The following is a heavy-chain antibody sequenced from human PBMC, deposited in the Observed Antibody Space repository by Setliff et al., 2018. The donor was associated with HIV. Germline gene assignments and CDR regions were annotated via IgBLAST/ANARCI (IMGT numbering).Heavy chain of an antibody. Sequence: PGGSLRLSCAASGFTFDDYTMHWVRQAPGKGLEWVSIISWDGGNTYYADSVKGRFTISRDNSKNSLHLQMNSLRTEDTALYYCVKNIGGYSSSSVFDYWGQGTLVTVSS. CDR1: GFTFDDYT. V-gene: IGHV3-43*01. J-gene: IGHJ4*02. CDR2: ISWDGGNT. CDR3: VKNIGGYSSSSVFDY. D-gene: IGHD6-6*01.